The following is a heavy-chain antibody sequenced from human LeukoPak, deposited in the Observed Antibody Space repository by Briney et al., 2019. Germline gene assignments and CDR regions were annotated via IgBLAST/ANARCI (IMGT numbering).Heavy chain of an antibody. CDR1: GYTFISYS. J-gene: IGHJ3*02. CDR3: ARDLDYYGSGYGAFDI. V-gene: IGHV1-46*01. Sequence: ASVKVSCKASGYTFISYSMHWVRQAPGQGLEWMGIINPSGGSTSYAQKLQGRVTMTRDTSTSPVYMELSSLRSEDTAVYYCARDLDYYGSGYGAFDIWGQGTKVTVSS. CDR2: INPSGGST. D-gene: IGHD3-10*01.